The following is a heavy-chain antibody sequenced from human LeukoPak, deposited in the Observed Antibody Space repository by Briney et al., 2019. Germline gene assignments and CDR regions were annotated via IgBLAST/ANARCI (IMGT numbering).Heavy chain of an antibody. Sequence: PGGSLRLSCAASGITFSNSGMHWVRQAPGKGLEWVVVISNDGRNKNYAESVKGRFTISRDNSKNTEYLQMNSLRAEDTAVYYCTKGYSGYDYAFDVWGQGTMVTVSS. CDR1: GITFSNSG. V-gene: IGHV3-30*18. CDR3: TKGYSGYDYAFDV. D-gene: IGHD5-12*01. CDR2: ISNDGRNK. J-gene: IGHJ3*01.